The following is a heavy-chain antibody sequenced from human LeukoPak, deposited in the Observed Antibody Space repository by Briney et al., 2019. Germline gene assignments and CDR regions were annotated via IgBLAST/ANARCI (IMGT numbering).Heavy chain of an antibody. Sequence: GGSLRLSCAVSGITFSSYWMHWVRQDPGRGLLWVSRINTQGTYTNYADSVKGRFTISRDNAKNTLYLQMSSLRADDTAVYYCVIDLGDNNDFWGQGTLVSVSS. J-gene: IGHJ4*02. V-gene: IGHV3-74*01. CDR2: INTQGTYT. D-gene: IGHD2-21*02. CDR3: VIDLGDNNDF. CDR1: GITFSSYW.